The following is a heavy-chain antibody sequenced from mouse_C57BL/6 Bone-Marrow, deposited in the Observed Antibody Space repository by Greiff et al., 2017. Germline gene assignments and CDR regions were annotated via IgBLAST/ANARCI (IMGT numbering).Heavy chain of an antibody. V-gene: IGHV1-72*01. D-gene: IGHD2-3*01. CDR3: ARSRWLLPYYFGY. CDR1: GYTFTSYW. Sequence: QVQLQQPGAELVKPGASVKLSCKASGYTFTSYWMHWVKQRPGRGLEWIGRIDPNSGGTKYHEKFKSKATLTVDKPSSTAYMQRSSLTSEDSAVYMCARSRWLLPYYFGYWGQGTTLTVSS. CDR2: IDPNSGGT. J-gene: IGHJ2*01.